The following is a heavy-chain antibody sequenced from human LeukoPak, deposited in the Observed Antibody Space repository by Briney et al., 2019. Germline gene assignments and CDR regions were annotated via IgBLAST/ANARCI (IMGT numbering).Heavy chain of an antibody. D-gene: IGHD3-22*01. J-gene: IGHJ4*02. CDR3: ARNPYDSSGYYGY. Sequence: SVKVSCKASGGTFSSYAISWVRQAPGQGLEWMGGILPIFGTANYAQKFQGRVTITADHSTSTAYMELSSLRSDDTAVYYCARNPYDSSGYYGYWGQGTLVTVSS. CDR1: GGTFSSYA. V-gene: IGHV1-69*13. CDR2: ILPIFGTA.